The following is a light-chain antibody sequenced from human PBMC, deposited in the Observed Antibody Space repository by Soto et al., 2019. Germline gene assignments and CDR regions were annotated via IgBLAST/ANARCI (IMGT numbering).Light chain of an antibody. CDR1: QSVSNY. J-gene: IGKJ1*01. CDR3: HQYGGSPQT. V-gene: IGKV3-20*01. Sequence: EIELTQSPGTLSLSPGERATLSCRASQSVSNYLAWYQRKPGQAPRLLIYGASSRATGIPDRFSGSGSGTDFTPTISRLEPEDFAVYYCHQYGGSPQTFGQGTKV. CDR2: GAS.